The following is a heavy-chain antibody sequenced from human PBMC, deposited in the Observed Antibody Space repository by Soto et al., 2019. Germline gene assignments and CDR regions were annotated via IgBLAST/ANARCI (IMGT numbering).Heavy chain of an antibody. Sequence: QVQLEQSGAEMKKPGSSVNVSCKASGDTFNKFAFSWVRQAPGQGLEWLGGIIPFFKTPNYAQTFHDRVTITAGESTNTVYLELRSLTPDDTALYFCARDGEKQMFWSTLAYWGQGTLITVSS. V-gene: IGHV1-69*01. J-gene: IGHJ4*02. CDR3: ARDGEKQMFWSTLAY. CDR1: GDTFNKFA. D-gene: IGHD3-9*01. CDR2: IIPFFKTP.